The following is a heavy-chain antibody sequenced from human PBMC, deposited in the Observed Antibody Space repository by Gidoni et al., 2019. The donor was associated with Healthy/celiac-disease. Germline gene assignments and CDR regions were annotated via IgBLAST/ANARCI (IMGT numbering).Heavy chain of an antibody. CDR3: ARDITIFGVVSMWERTTRAGPMDV. V-gene: IGHV3-30-3*01. CDR2: TSNEVGNK. CDR1: GFTFSSYS. D-gene: IGHD3-3*01. J-gene: IGHJ6*03. Sequence: QVQLVESGVGVVQPGRSLRLSCAASGFTFSSYSLHWLRQAPGKGLEWVAVTSNEVGNKYDADSVKCRFTISRDNSKNTMYLQMNSLRAEDTAVYYCARDITIFGVVSMWERTTRAGPMDVWGKGTTVTVSS.